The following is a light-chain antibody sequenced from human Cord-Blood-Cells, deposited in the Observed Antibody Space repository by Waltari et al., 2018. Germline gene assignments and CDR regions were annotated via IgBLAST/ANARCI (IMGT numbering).Light chain of an antibody. CDR3: QTWGTGIQV. Sequence: QLVLTQSPSASAPLGASVQLTCPPSSGASSDAIAAHHQQPEKGSRYLMKLNSDGSHSKGDWIPDRFSGSSSGAERYLTISSLQSEDEADCYCQTWGTGIQVFGGGTKLTVL. J-gene: IGLJ2*01. V-gene: IGLV4-69*01. CDR1: SGASSDA. CDR2: LNSDGSH.